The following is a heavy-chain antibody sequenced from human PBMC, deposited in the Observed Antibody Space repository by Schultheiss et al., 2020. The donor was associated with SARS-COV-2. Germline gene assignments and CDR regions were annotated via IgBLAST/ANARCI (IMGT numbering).Heavy chain of an antibody. CDR2: ISYSGST. CDR3: ARGGIVATRPLFDY. D-gene: IGHD5-12*01. Sequence: SQTLSLTCTVSGGSISSYYWSWIRQPPGKGLEWIGGISYSGSTNYNPSLKSRVTISVDTSKNQFSLKLSSVTAADTAVYYCARGGIVATRPLFDYWGQGTLVTVSS. V-gene: IGHV4-59*12. CDR1: GGSISSYY. J-gene: IGHJ4*02.